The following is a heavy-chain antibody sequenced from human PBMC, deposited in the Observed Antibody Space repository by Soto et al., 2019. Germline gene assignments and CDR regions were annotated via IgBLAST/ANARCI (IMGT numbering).Heavy chain of an antibody. V-gene: IGHV4-4*02. J-gene: IGHJ6*02. CDR3: ARQCHSSGCHPDV. D-gene: IGHD6-19*01. Sequence: PSETLSLTCAVSGGSISSSNWWSWVRQPPGKGLEWIGEIYHSGSTSYNPSLKSRVTISVDKSKNQFSLKLSSVTAADTAVYYCARQCHSSGCHPDVWGQGTTVTVSS. CDR1: GGSISSSNW. CDR2: IYHSGST.